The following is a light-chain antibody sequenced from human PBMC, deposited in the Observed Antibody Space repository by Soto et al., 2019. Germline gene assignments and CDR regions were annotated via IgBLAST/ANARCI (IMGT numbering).Light chain of an antibody. Sequence: MTQSPLSLPVTPGEPASISCRSSQSLLHSNGYNYLDWYLQKPGKAPKLLIFAASSLQSGVPSRFSGSRSGPDFTLTISSLQPEDFATYYCQQSYSSPPTFGQGTKVDIK. V-gene: IGKV1-39*01. CDR3: QQSYSSPPT. CDR2: AAS. CDR1: QSLLHSNGYNY. J-gene: IGKJ1*01.